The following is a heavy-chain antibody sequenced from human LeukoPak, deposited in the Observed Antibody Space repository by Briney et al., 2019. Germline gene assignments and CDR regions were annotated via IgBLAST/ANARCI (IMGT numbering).Heavy chain of an antibody. Sequence: GGSLRLSCATSGFTFSSFTMNWVRQAPGKGLEWVSTISDGSRDTHYAGSVKGRFTISRDDSQNIVYLQMDSLRAEDTALYSCTTRLRNHFDYWGQGTQVTVSS. CDR1: GFTFSSFT. D-gene: IGHD5-12*01. CDR3: TTRLRNHFDY. J-gene: IGHJ4*02. V-gene: IGHV3-23*01. CDR2: ISDGSRDT.